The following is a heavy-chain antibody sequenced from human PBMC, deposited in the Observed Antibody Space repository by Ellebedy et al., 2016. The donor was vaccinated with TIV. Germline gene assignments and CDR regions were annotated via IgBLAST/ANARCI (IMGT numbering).Heavy chain of an antibody. D-gene: IGHD3-9*01. CDR1: GFTFSSYA. V-gene: IGHV3-23*01. Sequence: PGGSLRLSCAASGFTFSSYAMSWVRQAPGKGLEWVSAISDSGGSTYYADSVKGRFTISRDNSKNTLYLQMNSLRSEDTAVYYCANLDTPVLRYFDWLGALVWGQGTLVTVSS. CDR3: ANLDTPVLRYFDWLGALV. J-gene: IGHJ4*02. CDR2: ISDSGGST.